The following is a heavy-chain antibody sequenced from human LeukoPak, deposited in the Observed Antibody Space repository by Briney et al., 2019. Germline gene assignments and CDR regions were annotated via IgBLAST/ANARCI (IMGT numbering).Heavy chain of an antibody. J-gene: IGHJ4*02. Sequence: SETLSLTWTVSGGSISSLCWGWVRQPPGEGLGWVGYIYYSGSTNYNPSLKSRVTISVDTSKNQFSLKLSSVTAADTAVYYCARITYGSGTTFDYWGQGTLVTVSS. CDR1: GGSISSLC. D-gene: IGHD3-10*01. V-gene: IGHV4-59*08. CDR2: IYYSGST. CDR3: ARITYGSGTTFDY.